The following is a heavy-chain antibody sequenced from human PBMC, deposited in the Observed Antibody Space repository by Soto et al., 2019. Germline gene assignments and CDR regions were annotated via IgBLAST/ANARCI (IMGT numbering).Heavy chain of an antibody. J-gene: IGHJ4*02. Sequence: WASVKVSFKASGYTFTSYAMHWLRQAPGQRLEWMGWINAGNGNTKYYVDSEKGRFTISRDNAKNSLYLQMNSLRAEDTAVYYCARVGVPRYSSDWYVDYWGQGTLVTVSS. CDR1: GYTFTSYA. D-gene: IGHD6-19*01. CDR2: INAGNGNT. CDR3: ARVGVPRYSSDWYVDY. V-gene: IGHV1-3*03.